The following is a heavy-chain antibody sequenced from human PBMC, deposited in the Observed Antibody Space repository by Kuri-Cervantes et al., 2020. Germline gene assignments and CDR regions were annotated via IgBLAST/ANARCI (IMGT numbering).Heavy chain of an antibody. J-gene: IGHJ6*02. CDR1: GYTLTELS. CDR2: FDPEDGET. Sequence: ASVKVSCKVSGYTLTELSMHWVRQAPGKGLEWMGGFDPEDGETIYAQKFQGRVTMTEDTSTDTAYMELSSLRSEDTAVYYCARDPVVPAANNYYYYGMDVWGQGTTVTVSS. CDR3: ARDPVVPAANNYYYYGMDV. D-gene: IGHD2-2*01. V-gene: IGHV1-24*01.